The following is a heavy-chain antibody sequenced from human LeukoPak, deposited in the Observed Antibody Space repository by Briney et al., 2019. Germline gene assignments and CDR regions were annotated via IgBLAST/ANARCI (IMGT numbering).Heavy chain of an antibody. Sequence: GASVKVSCKASGGTFSSYAISWVRQAPGQGLEWMGRIIPILGTANYAQKFQGRVTITADKSTSTAYMELSSLRSEDTAVYYCARGEPFTAVAEDYFDYWGQGTLVTVSS. CDR3: ARGEPFTAVAEDYFDY. CDR2: IIPILGTA. D-gene: IGHD6-19*01. V-gene: IGHV1-69*04. CDR1: GGTFSSYA. J-gene: IGHJ4*02.